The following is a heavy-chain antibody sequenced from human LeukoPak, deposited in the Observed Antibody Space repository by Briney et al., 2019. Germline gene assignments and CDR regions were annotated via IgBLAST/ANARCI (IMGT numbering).Heavy chain of an antibody. Sequence: PGGSLRLSCAASGFTFSSYGMNWVRQAPGKGLEWVSYISSSGSTIYYADSVKGRFTISRDNAKNSLYLQMHSLRAEDTAVYYCVRWYDAFDIWGQGTMVTVSS. J-gene: IGHJ3*02. CDR2: ISSSGSTI. CDR1: GFTFSSYG. V-gene: IGHV3-48*03. CDR3: VRWYDAFDI. D-gene: IGHD2-15*01.